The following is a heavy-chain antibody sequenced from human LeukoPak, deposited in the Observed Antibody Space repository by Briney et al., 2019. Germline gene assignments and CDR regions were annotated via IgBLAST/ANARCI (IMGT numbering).Heavy chain of an antibody. CDR3: ARVGSSGSYFYYYYYGMDV. Sequence: PSETLSLTCAVYGGSFSGYYWSWIRQPPGRGLEWIGEINHSGSTNYNPSLKSRVTISVDTSKNQFSLKMSSVTAADTAVYYCARVGSSGSYFYYYYYGMDVWGQGTTVTVSS. V-gene: IGHV4-34*01. D-gene: IGHD3-10*01. CDR2: INHSGST. CDR1: GGSFSGYY. J-gene: IGHJ6*02.